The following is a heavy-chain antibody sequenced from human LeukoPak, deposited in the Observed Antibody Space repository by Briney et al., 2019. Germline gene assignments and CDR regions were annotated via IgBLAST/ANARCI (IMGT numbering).Heavy chain of an antibody. V-gene: IGHV3-23*01. CDR2: ISGSGGST. CDR1: GFTFSSYA. CDR3: AKTLSYYYDSSGYYGYYFDY. Sequence: GGSLRLSCAASGFTFSSYAMSWVRQAPGKGLEWVSAISGSGGSTYYADSVKGRFTISRGNSKNTLYLQMNSLRAEDTAVYYCAKTLSYYYDSSGYYGYYFDYWGQGTLVTVSS. J-gene: IGHJ4*02. D-gene: IGHD3-22*01.